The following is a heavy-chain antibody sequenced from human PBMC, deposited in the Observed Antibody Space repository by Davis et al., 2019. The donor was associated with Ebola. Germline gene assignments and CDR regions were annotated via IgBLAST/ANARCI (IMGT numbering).Heavy chain of an antibody. CDR1: GYTFTSYY. J-gene: IGHJ6*03. CDR3: ASRGQLNWDYMDV. CDR2: INPSGGST. Sequence: AASVKVSCKASGYTFTSYYMHWVRQAPGQGLEWMGIINPSGGSTSYAQKFQGRVTMTRDTSTSTVYMELSRLRSDDTAVYYCASRGQLNWDYMDVWGKGTTVTVSS. D-gene: IGHD5-18*01. V-gene: IGHV1-46*01.